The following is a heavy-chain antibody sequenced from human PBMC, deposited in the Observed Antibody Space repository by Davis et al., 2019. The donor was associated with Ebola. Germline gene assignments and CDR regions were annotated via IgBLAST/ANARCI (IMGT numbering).Heavy chain of an antibody. D-gene: IGHD2-15*01. V-gene: IGHV3-48*02. CDR1: GFTFSSYS. J-gene: IGHJ4*02. Sequence: GGSLRLSCAASGFTFSSYSMNWVRQAPGKGLEWVSYISSSSSTIYYADSVKGRFTISRDNAKNSLYLQMNSLRDEDTAVYYCAREGYCSGGSCYYFDYWGQGTLVTVSS. CDR3: AREGYCSGGSCYYFDY. CDR2: ISSSSSTI.